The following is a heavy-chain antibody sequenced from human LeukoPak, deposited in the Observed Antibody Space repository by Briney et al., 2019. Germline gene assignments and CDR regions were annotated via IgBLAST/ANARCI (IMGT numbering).Heavy chain of an antibody. CDR1: GFTFSSYW. Sequence: GGSLRLSCAASGFTFSSYWMSWVRQAPGKGLEWGAKIKKDGSEKNYVDSVKGRFTISIDNAKNSLYLQMNSLRAEDTAVYYCALSYDYVWGSYRYYMDGDGAFDIWGQGTMVTVSS. CDR3: ALSYDYVWGSYRYYMDGDGAFDI. CDR2: IKKDGSEK. V-gene: IGHV3-7*01. J-gene: IGHJ3*02. D-gene: IGHD3-16*02.